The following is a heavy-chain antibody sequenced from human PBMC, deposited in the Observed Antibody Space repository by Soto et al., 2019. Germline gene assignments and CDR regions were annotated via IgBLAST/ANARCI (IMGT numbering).Heavy chain of an antibody. CDR3: AKDLGQQLVLNYGMDV. CDR2: VSYDGNNK. Sequence: QVQLVESGGGVMQPGTSRRLSCAASGFIFSTHGMYWVRKAPGKGLEWVSVVSYDGNNKYYADSVKGRFTVSRDNGKNLLFLQMNSLRPEDTAVYHCAKDLGQQLVLNYGMDVWGQGTTVTVSS. J-gene: IGHJ6*02. D-gene: IGHD6-13*01. V-gene: IGHV3-30*18. CDR1: GFIFSTHG.